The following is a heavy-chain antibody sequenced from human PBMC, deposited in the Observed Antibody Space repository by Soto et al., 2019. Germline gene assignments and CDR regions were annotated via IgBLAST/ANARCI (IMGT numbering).Heavy chain of an antibody. CDR1: GGSISRYY. CDR3: ARLSKTGWLRDLLDF. CDR2: IYYSGST. D-gene: IGHD5-12*01. Sequence: PSETLSLTCTVSGGSISRYYWIWIRQPPGKGLEWIGYIYYSGSTNYNPSLKSRVTISVDTSKNQFSLKLSSVPAADTAVYYCARLSKTGWLRDLLDFWGQGTIVTVSS. J-gene: IGHJ3*01. V-gene: IGHV4-59*08.